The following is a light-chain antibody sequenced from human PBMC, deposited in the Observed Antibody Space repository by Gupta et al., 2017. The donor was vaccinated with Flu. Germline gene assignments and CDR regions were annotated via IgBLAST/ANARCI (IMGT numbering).Light chain of an antibody. CDR1: QGICNS. Sequence: DIQMTQSPASLSASVGDRVTITCRAGQGICNSLDWYSQKPGKTPKCLIIAASSLDRGVPSRFSGSGSGTEFTLTISILQPADFATYYCRQRSSYPHTFGGGTKLEI. CDR2: AAS. J-gene: IGKJ4*01. V-gene: IGKV1-17*01. CDR3: RQRSSYPHT.